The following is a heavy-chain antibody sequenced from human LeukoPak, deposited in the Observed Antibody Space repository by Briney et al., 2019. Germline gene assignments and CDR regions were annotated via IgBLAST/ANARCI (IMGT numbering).Heavy chain of an antibody. Sequence: PGGSLRLSCAASGFTFSSYAMSWVRQAPGKGLEWVSAISGSGGSTYYADSVKGRFTISRDNSKNTLYLQMNSLRAEDTAVYYCAKDLGVLRYFDTPNVDYWGQGTLVTVSS. CDR2: ISGSGGST. CDR3: AKDLGVLRYFDTPNVDY. CDR1: GFTFSSYA. J-gene: IGHJ4*02. V-gene: IGHV3-23*01. D-gene: IGHD3-9*01.